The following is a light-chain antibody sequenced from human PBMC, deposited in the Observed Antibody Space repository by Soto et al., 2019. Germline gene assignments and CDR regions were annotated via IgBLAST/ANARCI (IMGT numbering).Light chain of an antibody. CDR3: HQYYSTPLT. J-gene: IGKJ1*01. V-gene: IGKV4-1*01. Sequence: DIVMTQSPDSLAVSLGERATINCKSNQSVLYTSNDKNFLTWYQQKPGQPPKLLIYWASTRESGVPDRFSGSGSGTDFTLTISSLQAEDVAVYYCHQYYSTPLTFVQGTKVEIK. CDR1: QSVLYTSNDKNF. CDR2: WAS.